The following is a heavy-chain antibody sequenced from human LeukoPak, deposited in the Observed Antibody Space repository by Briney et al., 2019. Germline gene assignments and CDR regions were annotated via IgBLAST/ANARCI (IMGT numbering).Heavy chain of an antibody. CDR2: IIPIFGTA. CDR3: ARGFYDSSGNYEHFDY. Sequence: ASVKVSCKASGYTFTSYGTSWVRQAPGQGLEWMGGIIPIFGTANYAQKFQGRVTITADESTSTAYMELSSLRSEDTAVYYCARGFYDSSGNYEHFDYWGQGTLVTVSS. V-gene: IGHV1-69*13. D-gene: IGHD3-22*01. CDR1: GYTFTSYG. J-gene: IGHJ4*02.